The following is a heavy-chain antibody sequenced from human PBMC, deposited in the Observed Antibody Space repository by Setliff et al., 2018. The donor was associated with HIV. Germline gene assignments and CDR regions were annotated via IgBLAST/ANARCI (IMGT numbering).Heavy chain of an antibody. CDR1: GGSLRTFH. D-gene: IGHD3-10*01. CDR3: AKRRGSGTLYAAFDP. Sequence: SETLSLTCTVSGGSLRTFHWTWLRQAPGKGLEWLGHIYDVGVTNYNPSLKNRVTISLDASQTRCSLTLASVTATDTAVYFCAKRRGSGTLYAAFDPWGQGILVTVSS. CDR2: IYDVGVT. J-gene: IGHJ5*02. V-gene: IGHV4-59*08.